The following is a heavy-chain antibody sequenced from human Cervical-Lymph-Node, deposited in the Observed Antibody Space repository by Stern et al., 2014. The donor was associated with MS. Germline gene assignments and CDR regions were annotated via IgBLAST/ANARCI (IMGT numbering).Heavy chain of an antibody. CDR1: GGSISSYY. CDR3: ARGSSSWSDWFDP. Sequence: QVQLVQSGPGLVKPSETLPLTCTVSGGSISSYYWSWIRQPPGKGLEWLGYIYYSGSTNYNPSLKSRVTISVDTSKNQFSLKLSAVTAADTAVYYCARGSSSWSDWFDPWGQGTLVTVSS. D-gene: IGHD6-13*01. J-gene: IGHJ5*02. CDR2: IYYSGST. V-gene: IGHV4-59*01.